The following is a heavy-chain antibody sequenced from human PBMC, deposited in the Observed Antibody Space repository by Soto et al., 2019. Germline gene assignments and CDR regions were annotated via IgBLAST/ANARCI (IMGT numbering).Heavy chain of an antibody. CDR2: IWRDGNSQ. V-gene: IGHV3-33*01. D-gene: IGHD7-27*01. Sequence: QVQLLESGGGVVQPGRSLRLSCAASGFSFSSYNMHWVRQAPGKGLEWVTFIWRDGNSQSHADSVTGRFTVSRDNSTNTLYPQIDSLGGEDTAVYYCATDSWGPDFWGQGTTVTVSS. CDR3: ATDSWGPDF. J-gene: IGHJ4*02. CDR1: GFSFSSYN.